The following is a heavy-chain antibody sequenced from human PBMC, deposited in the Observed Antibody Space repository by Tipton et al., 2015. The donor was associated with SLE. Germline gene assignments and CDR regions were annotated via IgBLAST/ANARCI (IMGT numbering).Heavy chain of an antibody. CDR1: GGSISSSNW. J-gene: IGHJ3*02. D-gene: IGHD3-22*01. V-gene: IGHV4-4*01. Sequence: TLSLTCAVSGGSISSSNWWSWVRQPPGKGLEWIGEIYHSGSTNYNPSLKSRVTISVDKSKNQFSLKLSSVTAADTAVYFCARGFYYDSSGYYQGAFDIWGQGTMVTVS. CDR3: ARGFYYDSSGYYQGAFDI. CDR2: IYHSGST.